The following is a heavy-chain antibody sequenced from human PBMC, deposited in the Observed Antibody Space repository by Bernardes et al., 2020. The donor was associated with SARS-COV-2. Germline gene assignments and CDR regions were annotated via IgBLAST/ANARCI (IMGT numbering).Heavy chain of an antibody. Sequence: RKKYYADSVKGRFTISRDNSKNTLYLQMNSLRAEDTAVYYCARGEWDCSSTSCFNWFDP. CDR3: ARGEWDCSSTSCFNWFDP. V-gene: IGHV3-33*01. D-gene: IGHD2-2*01. CDR2: RKK. J-gene: IGHJ5*02.